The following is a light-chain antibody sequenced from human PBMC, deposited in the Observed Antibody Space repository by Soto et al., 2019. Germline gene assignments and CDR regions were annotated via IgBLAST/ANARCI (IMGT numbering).Light chain of an antibody. V-gene: IGLV2-11*01. CDR3: CSYAGSYTYV. Sequence: QSVLAQPRSVSGSPGQSVTISCTGTSSDVGGHNYVSWYQQHPGKAPKLMISSVSKRPSGVPDRFSGSKSGNTASLTISGLQAADEADYYCCSYAGSYTYVFGTGTKVTVL. CDR2: SVS. CDR1: SSDVGGHNY. J-gene: IGLJ1*01.